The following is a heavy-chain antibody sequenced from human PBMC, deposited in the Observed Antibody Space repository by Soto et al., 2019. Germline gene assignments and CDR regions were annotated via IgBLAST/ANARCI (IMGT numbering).Heavy chain of an antibody. V-gene: IGHV3-23*01. Sequence: EVHLLESGGALVQPGGSLTLSCAASGFSFSDYAMSWIRQAPGKGLEWVSSISRTGDSAYYADSVKGRFAISRDRSKNRLSLQMNSLRVEDTAVYYCAKGPDGSGYYHNWFDSWGQGTPITVSS. J-gene: IGHJ5*01. CDR1: GFSFSDYA. CDR2: ISRTGDSA. CDR3: AKGPDGSGYYHNWFDS. D-gene: IGHD3-22*01.